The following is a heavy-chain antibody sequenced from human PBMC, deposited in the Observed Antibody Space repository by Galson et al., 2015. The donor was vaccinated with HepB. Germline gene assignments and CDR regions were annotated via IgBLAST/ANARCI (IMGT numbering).Heavy chain of an antibody. J-gene: IGHJ4*02. CDR1: GFIFSTYS. V-gene: IGHV3-21*06. D-gene: IGHD1-14*01. CDR3: ARSGSTGQVDY. CDR2: ITHTRGFM. Sequence: SLRLSCAASGFIFSTYSMNWVRQAPGKGLEWVSSITHTRGFMYYADSLKGRFTISRDNAKNSLYLQMNSLTAADTAVYYWARSGSTGQVDYWGQGTLVTVSS.